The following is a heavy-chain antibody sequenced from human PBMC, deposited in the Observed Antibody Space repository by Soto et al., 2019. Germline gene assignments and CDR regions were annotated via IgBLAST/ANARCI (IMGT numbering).Heavy chain of an antibody. J-gene: IGHJ4*02. D-gene: IGHD5-18*01. CDR2: INPSDAYT. CDR1: GFTFTKYY. Sequence: ASVKVSCKASGFTFTKYYIHWVRQAPGQGLEWMGLINPSDAYTDYAQKFQGRVTLTRDTSTSIVYMELSSLRSEDTAIYYCARDHVDTPMTNFDYWGQGTLVTVSS. CDR3: ARDHVDTPMTNFDY. V-gene: IGHV1-46*01.